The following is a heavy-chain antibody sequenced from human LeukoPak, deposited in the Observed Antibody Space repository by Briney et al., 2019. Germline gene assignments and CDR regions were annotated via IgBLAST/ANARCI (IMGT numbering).Heavy chain of an antibody. V-gene: IGHV3-23*01. CDR1: GFTFSSYA. Sequence: PGGSLRLSCAASGFTFSSYAMSWVRQAPGKGLEWVSAISGSGGSTYYADSVKGRFTISRDNSKNTLYLQMNSLRAEDTAVYYCAKDQTPRVVISGYFDYWGQGTLVTVSS. D-gene: IGHD3-3*01. CDR2: ISGSGGST. CDR3: AKDQTPRVVISGYFDY. J-gene: IGHJ4*02.